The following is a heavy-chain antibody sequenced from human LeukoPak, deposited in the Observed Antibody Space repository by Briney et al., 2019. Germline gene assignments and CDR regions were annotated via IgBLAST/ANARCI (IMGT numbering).Heavy chain of an antibody. CDR3: GRFLGRAPPDY. Sequence: TSVKVSCKASGYTFTSYAMNWVRQAPGQGFEWMGWINANSGDTNYAQRFQGRVTLTRDTSNNTAYMELSRLRSDDTAIYFCGRFLGRAPPDYWGHGTLVTVSS. CDR1: GYTFTSYA. D-gene: IGHD3-3*01. V-gene: IGHV1-2*02. J-gene: IGHJ4*01. CDR2: INANSGDT.